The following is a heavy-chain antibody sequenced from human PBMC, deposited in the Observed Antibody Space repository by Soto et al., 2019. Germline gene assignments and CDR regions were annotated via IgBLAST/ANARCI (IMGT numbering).Heavy chain of an antibody. V-gene: IGHV6-1*01. Sequence: PSQTLSLTCATSGDSVSSNSAAWNWIRQSPSRGLEWLGRTYYRSKWYNDYAVSVKSRITINPDTSKNQFSLQLNSVTPEDTAVYYCARGVRYCSSTSCYTRYGMDVWGQGTTVTVSS. CDR2: TYYRSKWYN. D-gene: IGHD2-2*02. CDR1: GDSVSSNSAA. J-gene: IGHJ6*02. CDR3: ARGVRYCSSTSCYTRYGMDV.